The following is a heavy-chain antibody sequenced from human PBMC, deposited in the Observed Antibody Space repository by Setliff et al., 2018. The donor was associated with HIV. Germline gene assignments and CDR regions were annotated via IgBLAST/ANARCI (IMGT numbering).Heavy chain of an antibody. D-gene: IGHD3-22*01. J-gene: IGHJ6*03. CDR2: IYYSGST. CDR3: ARDPGYYYDSSGYSYYYMDV. CDR1: GGSISSYY. V-gene: IGHV4-59*01. Sequence: SETLSLTCTVSGGSISSYYWSWIRQPPGKGLEWIGYIYYSGSTNYNPSLKSRVTISIDTSKNQFSLKLSSVTAADTAVYYCARDPGYYYDSSGYSYYYMDVWGKGTTVTAP.